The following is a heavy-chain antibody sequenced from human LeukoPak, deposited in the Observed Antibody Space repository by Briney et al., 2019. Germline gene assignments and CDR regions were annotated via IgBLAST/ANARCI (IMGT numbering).Heavy chain of an antibody. Sequence: GGSLRLSCAASGFTVSSNYMSWVRQAPGKGLEWVSVISSGGRTKYADSVEGRFTISRDISKNTLYLQMNSLRAEDTAVYYCARGGDSSGYYYGDYWGQGTLVTVSS. CDR1: GFTVSSNY. CDR2: ISSGGRT. CDR3: ARGGDSSGYYYGDY. D-gene: IGHD3-22*01. J-gene: IGHJ4*02. V-gene: IGHV3-66*01.